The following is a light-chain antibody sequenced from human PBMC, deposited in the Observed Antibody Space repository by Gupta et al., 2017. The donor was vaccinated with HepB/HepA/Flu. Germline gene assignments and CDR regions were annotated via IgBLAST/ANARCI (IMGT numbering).Light chain of an antibody. V-gene: IGKV1-8*01. Sequence: AIRMTQSPSSFSASTGDRVTITCRASQGISSYLAWYQQKPGKAPKLLIYAASTLQSGFPSRFSGSGSGTDFTLTISCLQSEDFATYYCQQYDSYPYTFGQGTKLEIK. CDR3: QQYDSYPYT. CDR2: AAS. CDR1: QGISSY. J-gene: IGKJ2*01.